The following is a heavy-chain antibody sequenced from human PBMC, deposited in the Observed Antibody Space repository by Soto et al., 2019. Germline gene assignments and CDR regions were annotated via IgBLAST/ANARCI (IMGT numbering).Heavy chain of an antibody. D-gene: IGHD3-10*01. Sequence: QVQLQESGPGLVKPSQTLSLTCTVSGGSISSGSYYWSWIRQLPGKGLEWIGYIYYRGSTYYNPSLNSRDTISVDPSKNPFSLKLISVTAADTAVYYCATRTDSYYASGSLGGMDVWGQGTTVTVSS. CDR3: ATRTDSYYASGSLGGMDV. J-gene: IGHJ6*02. CDR1: GGSISSGSYY. CDR2: IYYRGST. V-gene: IGHV4-31*03.